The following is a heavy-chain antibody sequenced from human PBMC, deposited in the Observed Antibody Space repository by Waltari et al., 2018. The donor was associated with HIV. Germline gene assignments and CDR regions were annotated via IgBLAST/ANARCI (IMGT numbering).Heavy chain of an antibody. Sequence: QVQVVQSGAEVTKPGASVKISCKASGYTFSRYGMDWVRQAHGQRLEGKGRSNAGNGDKKYSQKFQGRVTISRDTAASTAYMELSSLRSEDTAVYYCARTYDVLTGFGWFDPWGQGTLVTVSS. CDR2: SNAGNGDK. D-gene: IGHD3-9*01. CDR3: ARTYDVLTGFGWFDP. J-gene: IGHJ5*02. CDR1: GYTFSRYG. V-gene: IGHV1-3*01.